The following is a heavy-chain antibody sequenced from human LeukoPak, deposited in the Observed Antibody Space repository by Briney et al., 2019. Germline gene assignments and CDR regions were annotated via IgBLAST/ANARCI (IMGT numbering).Heavy chain of an antibody. CDR1: GYSISSGYY. Sequence: SETLSLTCTVSGYSISSGYYWGWIRQPPGKGLEWIGSIYYSGSTYYNPSLKSRVTISVDTSKNQFSLRLSSVTAADTAVYFCAKGLRYLSFNDAFDIWGQGTMVTVSS. V-gene: IGHV4-38-2*02. D-gene: IGHD3-9*01. CDR3: AKGLRYLSFNDAFDI. J-gene: IGHJ3*02. CDR2: IYYSGST.